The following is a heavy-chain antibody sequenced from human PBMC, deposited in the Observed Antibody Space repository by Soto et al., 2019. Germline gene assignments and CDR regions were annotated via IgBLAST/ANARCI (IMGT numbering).Heavy chain of an antibody. Sequence: QITLKESGPTLVKPTQTLTLTCTFSGFSLSTSGVGVGWIRQPPGKALEWLALIYWDDDKRYSPSLKSRLTXTXXTTKNQLVLTMANMDPVDKATYYCAHRRRGSYFDYWGQGTLVTVSS. CDR1: GFSLSTSGVG. D-gene: IGHD3-16*01. CDR2: IYWDDDK. CDR3: AHRRRGSYFDY. J-gene: IGHJ4*02. V-gene: IGHV2-5*02.